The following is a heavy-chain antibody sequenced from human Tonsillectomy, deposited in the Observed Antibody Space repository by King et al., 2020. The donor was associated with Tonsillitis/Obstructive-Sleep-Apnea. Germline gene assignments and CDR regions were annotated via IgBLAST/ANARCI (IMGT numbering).Heavy chain of an antibody. Sequence: VQLPQWGAGLLKPSETLSLPCAVYGGSFSGYYWSWIRQPPGKGLEWIGEINHSGSTNYNPSLKSRVTISVDTSKNQFSLKLSSVTAADTAVYYCARGRGDGDYSLSYWGQGTLVTVSS. CDR1: GGSFSGYY. CDR3: ARGRGDGDYSLSY. CDR2: INHSGST. D-gene: IGHD4-17*01. V-gene: IGHV4-34*01. J-gene: IGHJ4*02.